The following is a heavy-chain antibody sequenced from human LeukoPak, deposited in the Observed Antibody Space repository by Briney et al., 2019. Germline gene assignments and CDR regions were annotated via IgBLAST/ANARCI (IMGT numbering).Heavy chain of an antibody. J-gene: IGHJ4*02. Sequence: SETLSLTCTVSGGSISNYYWSWIRQPPGKGLEWIGYIYYSGSTNYNPSLKSRVTISVDTSKKQFSLKLSSVTAADTAVYYCASFTGGTLDYWGQGTLVTVSS. V-gene: IGHV4-59*12. CDR2: IYYSGST. CDR1: GGSISNYY. D-gene: IGHD4-23*01. CDR3: ASFTGGTLDY.